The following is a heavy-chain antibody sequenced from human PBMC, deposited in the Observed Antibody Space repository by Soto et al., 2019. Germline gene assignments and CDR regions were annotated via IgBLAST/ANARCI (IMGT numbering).Heavy chain of an antibody. CDR3: AVLWSGYFGFDY. D-gene: IGHD3-3*01. CDR2: IKRDGSET. J-gene: IGHJ4*02. Sequence: PGGSLRLSCAASGFAFSSYWMNWVRQAPGKGLEWVAYIKRDGSETYYVDSVKGRFTISRDNAKKSLYLQMNSLRADDTAVYYCAVLWSGYFGFDYWGQGTLVTVSS. V-gene: IGHV3-7*03. CDR1: GFAFSSYW.